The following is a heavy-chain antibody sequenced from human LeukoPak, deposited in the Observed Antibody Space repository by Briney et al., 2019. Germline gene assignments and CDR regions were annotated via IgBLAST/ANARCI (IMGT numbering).Heavy chain of an antibody. D-gene: IGHD5-24*01. CDR3: ARASGDGYNQNFDY. V-gene: IGHV5-51*01. Sequence: GESLNVTCKAYGYRFFSNSWIAWVLQMPGKGLEWMGILYPGDSDSRYSPSFQGQVTISADKSISTAYLQWSSLQASDTAMYYCARASGDGYNQNFDYWGQGTQVTVSS. J-gene: IGHJ4*02. CDR1: GYRFFSNSW. CDR2: LYPGDSDS.